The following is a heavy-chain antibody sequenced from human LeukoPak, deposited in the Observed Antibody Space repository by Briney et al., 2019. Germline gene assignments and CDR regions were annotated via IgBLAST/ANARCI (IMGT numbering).Heavy chain of an antibody. CDR1: GYTFTSYY. CDR2: INPSGGST. Sequence: ASVKVSCKASGYTFTSYYMHWVRQAPGQGLEWMGIINPSGGSTSYAQKFQGRVTMTRDTSTSTVYMELSRLRSDDTAVYYCARDPTIFGGEGWFDPWGQGTLVTVSS. CDR3: ARDPTIFGGEGWFDP. J-gene: IGHJ5*02. V-gene: IGHV1-46*01. D-gene: IGHD3-3*01.